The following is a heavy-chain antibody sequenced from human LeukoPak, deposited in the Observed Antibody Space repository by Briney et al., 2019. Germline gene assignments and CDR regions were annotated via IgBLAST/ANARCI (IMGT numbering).Heavy chain of an antibody. J-gene: IGHJ4*02. Sequence: SGTLSLTCAVSGGSISSSNWWSWVRQPPGKGLEWVGEIFHSGSTNYNSSLKSRVTMSVDKSKNQFSLKVSSVTAADTAVYYCARMGYHDSSGSIDYWGQGTLVTVSS. CDR3: ARMGYHDSSGSIDY. D-gene: IGHD3-22*01. CDR1: GGSISSSNW. CDR2: IFHSGST. V-gene: IGHV4-4*02.